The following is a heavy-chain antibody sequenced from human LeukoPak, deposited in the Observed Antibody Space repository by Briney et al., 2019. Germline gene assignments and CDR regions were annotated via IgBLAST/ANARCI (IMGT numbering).Heavy chain of an antibody. J-gene: IGHJ4*02. V-gene: IGHV3-30*18. CDR2: ISYDGSDE. D-gene: IGHD6-13*01. CDR1: GFSLSSYG. CDR3: AKRKAGTSWYLIDY. Sequence: GGSLRLSCAASGFSLSSYGMHWVRQAPGKGLEWVAVISYDGSDEYYADSVKGRFTISRDNSKSTLYLQMNSLRAEDTAVYYCAKRKAGTSWYLIDYWGQGTLVTVSS.